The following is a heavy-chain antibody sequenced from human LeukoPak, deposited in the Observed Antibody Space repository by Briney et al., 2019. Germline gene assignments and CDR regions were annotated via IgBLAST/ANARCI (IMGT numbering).Heavy chain of an antibody. CDR2: IYYSGST. V-gene: IGHV4-39*01. D-gene: IGHD1-26*01. Sequence: KPSETLSLTCTVSGGSISSSSYYWGWIRQPPGKGLEWIGSIYYSGSTYYNPSLKSRVTISVDTSKNQFSLKLSSVTAADTAVYYCARHEPVGATLNWFDPWGQGTLVTVSS. CDR1: GGSISSSSYY. CDR3: ARHEPVGATLNWFDP. J-gene: IGHJ5*02.